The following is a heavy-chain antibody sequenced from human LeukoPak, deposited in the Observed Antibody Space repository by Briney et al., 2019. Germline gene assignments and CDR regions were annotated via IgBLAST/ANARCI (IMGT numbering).Heavy chain of an antibody. CDR1: GGSISSSSYY. Sequence: SETLSLTCTVSGGSISSSSYYWGWIRQPAGKGLEWIGRIYTSGSTNYNPSLKSRVTMSVDTSKNQFSLKLSSVTAADTAVYYCASTLKPTGELSIWGQGTMVTVSS. J-gene: IGHJ3*02. CDR2: IYTSGST. CDR3: ASTLKPTGELSI. V-gene: IGHV4-61*02. D-gene: IGHD3-16*02.